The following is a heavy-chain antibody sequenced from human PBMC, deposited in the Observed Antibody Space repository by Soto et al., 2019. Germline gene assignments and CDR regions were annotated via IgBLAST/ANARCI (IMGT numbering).Heavy chain of an antibody. D-gene: IGHD3-9*01. V-gene: IGHV3-23*01. CDR1: GFTFSTYA. CDR3: AKDLSGGPPTGWFDP. CDR2: ISDSGGST. J-gene: IGHJ5*02. Sequence: EVQLLESGGGLVQTGGSLRLSCTASGFTFSTYAMSWVRQAPGRGLEWVTSISDSGGSTYNADSAKGRFTISRDNSKNTLYLQLNSLRVEDTAVYYCAKDLSGGPPTGWFDPWGQGTLVTVSP.